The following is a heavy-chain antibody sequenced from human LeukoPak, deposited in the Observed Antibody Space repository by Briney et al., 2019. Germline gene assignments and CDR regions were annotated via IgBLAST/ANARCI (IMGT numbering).Heavy chain of an antibody. J-gene: IGHJ4*02. Sequence: PGGSLRLSCAASGFIFSTYAMSWVRQAPGKGLEWVSVISGSDGRTHYADSVKGRFTISRDNSKNTLYLQMNSLRAEDTAVYYCAKAPDSSSWYSGDFWGQGTLVTVSS. CDR3: AKAPDSSSWYSGDF. CDR1: GFIFSTYA. CDR2: ISGSDGRT. D-gene: IGHD6-13*01. V-gene: IGHV3-23*01.